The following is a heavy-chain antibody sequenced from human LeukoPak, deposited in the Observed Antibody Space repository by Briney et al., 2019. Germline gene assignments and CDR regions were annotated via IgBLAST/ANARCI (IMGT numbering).Heavy chain of an antibody. V-gene: IGHV3-11*01. CDR3: ARVEEVYYGSGLFDY. CDR1: GFTLSDYY. D-gene: IGHD3-10*01. Sequence: GGSLRLSCAASGFTLSDYYMSWIRQAPGKGLEWVSYISSSGSTIYYADSVKGRFTISRDNAKNSLYLQMNSLRAEDTAVYYCARVEEVYYGSGLFDYWGQGTLVTVSS. J-gene: IGHJ4*02. CDR2: ISSSGSTI.